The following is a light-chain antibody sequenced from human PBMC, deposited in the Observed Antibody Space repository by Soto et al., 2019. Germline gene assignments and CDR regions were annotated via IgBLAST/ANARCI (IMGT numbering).Light chain of an antibody. CDR1: QSISNY. Sequence: DIQMTQSPSSLSASVGDGVTITCRASQSISNYLNWYQQKLGKAPKLLINSVSSLQSGVPSRFSGSGSGTDFTLTISSLQPEEFATYYCQQSYSTPFTFGQGTMLDIK. V-gene: IGKV1-39*01. CDR2: SVS. J-gene: IGKJ2*01. CDR3: QQSYSTPFT.